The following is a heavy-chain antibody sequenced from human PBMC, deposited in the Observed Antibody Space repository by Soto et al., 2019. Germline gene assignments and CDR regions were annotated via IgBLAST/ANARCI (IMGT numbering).Heavy chain of an antibody. CDR1: GFTFSNYG. Sequence: QVQLVESGGGVVQPGRSLRLSCVASGFTFSNYGMHWVRQAPGKGLEWVAVIWYDGSKKYYADSVKGRFIISRDNSKNTLFLQMNSLRVEDTAMYYCAKDRGRQGGFDMWGQGRVVTVSS. J-gene: IGHJ3*02. D-gene: IGHD3-10*01. V-gene: IGHV3-33*06. CDR3: AKDRGRQGGFDM. CDR2: IWYDGSKK.